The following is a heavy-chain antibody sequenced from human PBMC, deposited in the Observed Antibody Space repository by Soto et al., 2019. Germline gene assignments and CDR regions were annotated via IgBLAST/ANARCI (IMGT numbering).Heavy chain of an antibody. Sequence: EVQLVESGGGLVQPGGSLRLSCAASGFIFSSYSMNWVRQVPGKGLEWVSYISSSSKTIYYADSVKGRFTISRDNAKNSLYLQMNSLRAEDTAVYHCARGQWFVDYWGQGTLVTDSS. V-gene: IGHV3-48*01. D-gene: IGHD3-10*01. CDR1: GFIFSSYS. CDR2: ISSSSKTI. J-gene: IGHJ4*02. CDR3: ARGQWFVDY.